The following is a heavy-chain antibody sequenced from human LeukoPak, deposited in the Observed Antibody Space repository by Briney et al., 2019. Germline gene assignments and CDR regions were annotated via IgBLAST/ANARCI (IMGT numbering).Heavy chain of an antibody. D-gene: IGHD5-12*01. Sequence: GASAKVSCKVSGYTLTELSMHWVRQAPGKGLEWMGGFDPEDGETIYAQKFQGRVTMTEDTSTDTAYMELSSLRSEDTAVYYCATSIGYSGYNWYFDLWGRGTLVTVSS. CDR2: FDPEDGET. J-gene: IGHJ2*01. V-gene: IGHV1-24*01. CDR1: GYTLTELS. CDR3: ATSIGYSGYNWYFDL.